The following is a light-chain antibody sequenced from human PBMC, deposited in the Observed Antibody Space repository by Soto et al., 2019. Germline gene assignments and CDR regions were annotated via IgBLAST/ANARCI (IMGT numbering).Light chain of an antibody. CDR1: GSDVGLYKY. Sequence: QSVLTQPASVSGSPGQSITISCTGSGSDVGLYKYVSWYQQRPGKAPKLMIYEVSNRPSGVSNRFSGSKSGNTASLTISGLQAEDEADYYCVSFAGGTYVFGTGTKVTVL. CDR2: EVS. J-gene: IGLJ1*01. CDR3: VSFAGGTYV. V-gene: IGLV2-14*01.